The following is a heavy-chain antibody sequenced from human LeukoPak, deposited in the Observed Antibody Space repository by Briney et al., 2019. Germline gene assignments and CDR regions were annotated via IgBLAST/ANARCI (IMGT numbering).Heavy chain of an antibody. D-gene: IGHD3-22*01. CDR3: ATYSSLDY. Sequence: GGSLRPSCAASGFTVSNNYMSWVRQAPGKGLEWVSLIYSGGSTYYADSVKGRFTISRDNSKNTLYLQMNSLRAEDTAVYYCATYSSLDYWGQGTRITVSS. CDR1: GFTVSNNY. CDR2: IYSGGST. V-gene: IGHV3-53*01. J-gene: IGHJ4*02.